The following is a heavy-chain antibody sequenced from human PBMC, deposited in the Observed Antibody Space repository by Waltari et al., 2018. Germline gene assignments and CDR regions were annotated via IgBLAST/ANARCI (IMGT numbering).Heavy chain of an antibody. V-gene: IGHV5-51*01. CDR1: GYSFTSYW. CDR3: ARGPTWQQLATGSWFDP. J-gene: IGHJ5*02. Sequence: VQLVQSGAEVKKPGESLKISCKGSGYSFTSYWSGWVRQMTGKGLEWMGIIYPGDSDTRYSPSFQGQVTISADKSISTAYLQWSSLKASDTAMYYCARGPTWQQLATGSWFDPWGQGTLVTVSS. D-gene: IGHD6-13*01. CDR2: IYPGDSDT.